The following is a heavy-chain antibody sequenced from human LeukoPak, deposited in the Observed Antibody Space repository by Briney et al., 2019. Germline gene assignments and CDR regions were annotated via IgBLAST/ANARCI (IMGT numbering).Heavy chain of an antibody. D-gene: IGHD3-22*01. V-gene: IGHV4-38-2*02. CDR1: GGSISSGYY. J-gene: IGHJ5*02. CDR2: IYHTGST. CDR3: ARGVTMIGRLRFDP. Sequence: SETLSLTCTVSGGSISSGYYGGWIRQPPGKGLEWIGSIYHTGSTYYNPSLKSRVTISVDTSKNQFSLTLSSVTAADTAMYYCARGVTMIGRLRFDPRGQGTLVTVSS.